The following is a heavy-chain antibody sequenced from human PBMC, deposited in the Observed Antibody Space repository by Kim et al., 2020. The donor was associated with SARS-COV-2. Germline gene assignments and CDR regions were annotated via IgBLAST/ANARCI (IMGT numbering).Heavy chain of an antibody. Sequence: YAVSVKSRITINPDTSKNQFSLRLNSVTPEDTAVYYCAREPYGSGSSFDYWGQGTLVTVSS. J-gene: IGHJ4*02. CDR3: AREPYGSGSSFDY. D-gene: IGHD3-10*01. V-gene: IGHV6-1*01.